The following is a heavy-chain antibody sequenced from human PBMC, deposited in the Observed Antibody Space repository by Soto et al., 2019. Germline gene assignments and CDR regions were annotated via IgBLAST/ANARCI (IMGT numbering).Heavy chain of an antibody. CDR2: IIPIFGTA. V-gene: IGHV1-69*12. CDR1: GGTFSSYA. CDR3: ARDPLGRYDSRWHWFDP. J-gene: IGHJ5*02. D-gene: IGHD3-22*01. Sequence: QVQLVQSGAEVKKPGSSVKVSCKASGGTFSSYAIGWVRQAPGQGLEWMGGIIPIFGTANYAQKFQGRVTITAXXSXSXXYMELSSLRSEDTAVYYCARDPLGRYDSRWHWFDPWGQGTLVTVSS.